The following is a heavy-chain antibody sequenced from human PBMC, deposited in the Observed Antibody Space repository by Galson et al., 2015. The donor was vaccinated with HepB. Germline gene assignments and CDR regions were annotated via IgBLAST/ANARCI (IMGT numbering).Heavy chain of an antibody. J-gene: IGHJ4*02. V-gene: IGHV3-48*02. D-gene: IGHD3-3*01. CDR2: ISNSRSVT. Sequence: SLRLSCAASGFNFSSYTMTWVRQAPGKGLEWISYISNSRSVTYYADSVRGRFTISRDNAKSSLYLQMNSLRDEDTAVYYCARDRHDFWSGYLIFDYWGLGTLVTVSS. CDR1: GFNFSSYT. CDR3: ARDRHDFWSGYLIFDY.